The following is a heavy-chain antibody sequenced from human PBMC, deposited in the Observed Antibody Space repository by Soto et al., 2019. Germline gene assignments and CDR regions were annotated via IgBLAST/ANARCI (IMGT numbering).Heavy chain of an antibody. CDR3: DRGSTKQLVGY. Sequence: SSTXSLTCTVSVGSIIIGYYYWSWIRQPPGKGLEWIGYIYYSGITYYNPSLKSRFTISVDTSKNQFSMKLSSVTAADTAVYYCDRGSTKQLVGYWGQGTLVKVSS. D-gene: IGHD6-13*01. CDR2: IYYSGIT. CDR1: VGSIIIGYYY. J-gene: IGHJ4*02. V-gene: IGHV4-30-4*01.